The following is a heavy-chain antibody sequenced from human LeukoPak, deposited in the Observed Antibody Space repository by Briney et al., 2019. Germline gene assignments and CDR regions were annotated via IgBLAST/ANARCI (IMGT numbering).Heavy chain of an antibody. CDR3: ARDDMAVAGTDAFDI. Sequence: GGSLRLSCGASGFTFSSYAMSWVRQAPGKGLEWVSAFSESGGSTYYADSVKGRFTISRDNSKNTLYLQMNSLRAEDTAVYYCARDDMAVAGTDAFDIWGQGTMVTVSS. J-gene: IGHJ3*02. CDR2: FSESGGST. D-gene: IGHD6-19*01. V-gene: IGHV3-23*01. CDR1: GFTFSSYA.